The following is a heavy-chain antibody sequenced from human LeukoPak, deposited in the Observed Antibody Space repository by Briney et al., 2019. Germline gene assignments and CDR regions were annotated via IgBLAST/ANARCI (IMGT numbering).Heavy chain of an antibody. V-gene: IGHV3-21*01. CDR1: GFTFSSYS. D-gene: IGHD2-15*01. Sequence: GGSLRLSCAASGFTFSSYSMNWVRQAPGKGLEWVSSISSSSSYIYYADSVKGRFTISRDNAKNSLYLQMNSLRAEDTAVYYCARDGSYCSGGSCYLVKYFDYWGQGILVTVSS. J-gene: IGHJ4*02. CDR2: ISSSSSYI. CDR3: ARDGSYCSGGSCYLVKYFDY.